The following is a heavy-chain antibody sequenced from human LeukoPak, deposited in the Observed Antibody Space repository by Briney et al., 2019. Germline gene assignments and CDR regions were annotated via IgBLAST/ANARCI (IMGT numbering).Heavy chain of an antibody. D-gene: IGHD2-21*02. Sequence: PGGSLRLSCAASGFTVSSNYMSWVRQAPGKGLEGVSVIYSGGSTYYADSVKGRFTISRDNSKNTLYLQMNSLRAEDTAVYYCARGGDYSYYYYYGMDVWGQGTTVTVSS. J-gene: IGHJ6*02. CDR3: ARGGDYSYYYYYGMDV. V-gene: IGHV3-53*01. CDR2: IYSGGST. CDR1: GFTVSSNY.